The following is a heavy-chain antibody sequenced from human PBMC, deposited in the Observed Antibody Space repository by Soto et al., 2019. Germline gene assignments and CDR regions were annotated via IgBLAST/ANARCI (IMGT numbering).Heavy chain of an antibody. D-gene: IGHD6-13*01. CDR3: ARAELRIAAAGTHYYYGMGV. CDR1: GYTFTSYG. V-gene: IGHV1-18*01. Sequence: QVQLVQSGAEVKKPGASVKVSCKASGYTFTSYGISWVRQAPGQGLEWMGWISAYNGNTNYAQKLQGRVTMTTDPSTSTAYMELRSLRSDDTAVYYCARAELRIAAAGTHYYYGMGVWGQGTTVTVSS. CDR2: ISAYNGNT. J-gene: IGHJ6*02.